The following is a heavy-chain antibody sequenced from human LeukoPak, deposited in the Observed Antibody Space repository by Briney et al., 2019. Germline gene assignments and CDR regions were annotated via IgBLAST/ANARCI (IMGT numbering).Heavy chain of an antibody. CDR1: GFTFSTYG. Sequence: GGSLRLSCAASGFTFSTYGMSWVRQAPGKGLEWVSGISGSGGSKYYADSVKGRFTISRDNSKNRLYLQMNSLRAEDTAIYYCAKDWDWELLIFDYWGQGTLVTVSS. J-gene: IGHJ4*02. V-gene: IGHV3-23*01. CDR3: AKDWDWELLIFDY. D-gene: IGHD1-26*01. CDR2: ISGSGGSK.